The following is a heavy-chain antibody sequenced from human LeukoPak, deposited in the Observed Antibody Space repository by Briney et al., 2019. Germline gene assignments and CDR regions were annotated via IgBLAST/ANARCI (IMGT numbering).Heavy chain of an antibody. D-gene: IGHD3-3*01. CDR1: GFTFSSYW. Sequence: SLRLSCAASGFTFSSYWMHWVRQAPGKGLVWVSRINSDGSSTSYADSVKGRFTISRDNAKNTLYLQMNSLRAEDTAVYYCAGAELWSGAGKQDNWFDPWGQGTLVTVSS. J-gene: IGHJ5*02. V-gene: IGHV3-74*01. CDR2: INSDGSST. CDR3: AGAELWSGAGKQDNWFDP.